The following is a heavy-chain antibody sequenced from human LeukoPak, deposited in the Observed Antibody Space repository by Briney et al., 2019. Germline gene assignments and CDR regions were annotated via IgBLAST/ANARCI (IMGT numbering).Heavy chain of an antibody. J-gene: IGHJ4*02. CDR1: GYTFTSYG. Sequence: ASVKVSCKASGYTFTSYGISWVRQAPGQELEWMGWISAYSGNTNYAQKLQGRVTMTTDTSTSTAYMELRSLRSDDTAVYYCARVGDFDWLLSPSYYFDYWGQGTLVTVSS. D-gene: IGHD3-9*01. V-gene: IGHV1-18*01. CDR2: ISAYSGNT. CDR3: ARVGDFDWLLSPSYYFDY.